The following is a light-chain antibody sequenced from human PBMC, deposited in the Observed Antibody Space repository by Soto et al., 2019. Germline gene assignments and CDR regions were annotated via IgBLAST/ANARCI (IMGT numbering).Light chain of an antibody. CDR3: QQLNSYPLT. V-gene: IGKV1-9*01. Sequence: DIPLTQSPSFLSASVGDRVTITYRASQGISSYLAWYQQKPGKAPKLLIYAASTLQSGVPSRFSGSGSGTEFTLTISSLQPEDFATYYCQQLNSYPLTFGPGTKVDIK. CDR2: AAS. CDR1: QGISSY. J-gene: IGKJ3*01.